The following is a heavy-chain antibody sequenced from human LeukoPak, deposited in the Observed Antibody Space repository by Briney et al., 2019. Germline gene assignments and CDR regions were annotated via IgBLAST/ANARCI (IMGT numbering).Heavy chain of an antibody. J-gene: IGHJ4*02. D-gene: IGHD3-16*02. V-gene: IGHV3-33*01. Sequence: GRSLRLSCAASGFSFNSYGMHWVRQAPGKGLEGVAVIWYDGSNKKYADSVKGRFTISRDNSKNTLFLQMNSLRADDTAVYYCARETRHNVWGSYRYYIDYWGQGTLVTASS. CDR3: ARETRHNVWGSYRYYIDY. CDR1: GFSFNSYG. CDR2: IWYDGSNK.